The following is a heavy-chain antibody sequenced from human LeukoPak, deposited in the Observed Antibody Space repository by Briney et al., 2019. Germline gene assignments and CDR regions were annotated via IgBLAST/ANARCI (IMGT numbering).Heavy chain of an antibody. D-gene: IGHD5-18*01. J-gene: IGHJ4*02. Sequence: SETLSLTCTVSGGSISSGGYYWSWIRQPPGKGLEWIGSIYYSGSTYYNPSLKSRVTISVDTSKNQFSLKLSSVTAADTAVYYCARLVGAMVVDYWGQGTLVTVSS. CDR3: ARLVGAMVVDY. CDR1: GGSISSGGYY. CDR2: IYYSGST. V-gene: IGHV4-30-2*03.